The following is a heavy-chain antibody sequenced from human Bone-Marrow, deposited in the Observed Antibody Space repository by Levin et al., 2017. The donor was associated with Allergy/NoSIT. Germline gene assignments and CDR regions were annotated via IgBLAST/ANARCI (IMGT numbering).Heavy chain of an antibody. V-gene: IGHV3-33*01. CDR1: GFTFSSYG. D-gene: IGHD5-12*01. CDR3: ARDQVATIIGADVPHYYFDY. Sequence: GESLKISCAASGFTFSSYGMHWVRQAPGKGLEWVAVIWYDGSNKYYADSVKGRFTISRDNSKNTLYLQMNSLRAEDTAVYYCARDQVATIIGADVPHYYFDYWGQGTLVTVSS. J-gene: IGHJ4*02. CDR2: IWYDGSNK.